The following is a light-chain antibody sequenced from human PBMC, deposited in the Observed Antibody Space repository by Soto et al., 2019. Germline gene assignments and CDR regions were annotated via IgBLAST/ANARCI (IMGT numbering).Light chain of an antibody. CDR1: QGISSF. V-gene: IGKV1-9*01. CDR3: QQLNAYPLT. CDR2: IAS. Sequence: IQLTQSPSSLSASIGDRVTITYRASQGISSFLAWYQQKPGKAPRLLISIASTLQSGVPSRFSGRGSGTDFTLTISSLQPEDFATYFCQQLNAYPLTFGGGTKVEIK. J-gene: IGKJ4*01.